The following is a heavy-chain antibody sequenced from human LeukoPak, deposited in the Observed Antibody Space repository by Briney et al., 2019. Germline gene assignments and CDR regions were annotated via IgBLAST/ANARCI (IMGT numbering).Heavy chain of an antibody. CDR2: ISGSGGST. CDR1: AFTFSNYA. Sequence: GGSLRLSCAASAFTFSNYAMSWVRQAPGKGLEWVSAISGSGGSTYYADSVKGRFTISRDNPKNTLYLQMDSLRAEDTAIYYCAKLSSGTYNPVDYWGQGTLVTVSS. CDR3: AKLSSGTYNPVDY. D-gene: IGHD1-26*01. J-gene: IGHJ4*02. V-gene: IGHV3-23*01.